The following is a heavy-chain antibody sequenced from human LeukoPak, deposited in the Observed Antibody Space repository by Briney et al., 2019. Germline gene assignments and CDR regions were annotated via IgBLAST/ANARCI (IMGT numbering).Heavy chain of an antibody. D-gene: IGHD1-26*01. J-gene: IGHJ2*01. CDR2: ISTYNGNT. CDR3: ARGVVGATSHSLWYFDL. Sequence: GASVKVSCKASGYTFTTYGISWVRQAPGQGLEWMGWISTYNGNTNYAQKLQGRVTMTTDTSTSTAYMELRSLRSDDTAVYYCARGVVGATSHSLWYFDLWGRGTLVTVSS. CDR1: GYTFTTYG. V-gene: IGHV1-18*01.